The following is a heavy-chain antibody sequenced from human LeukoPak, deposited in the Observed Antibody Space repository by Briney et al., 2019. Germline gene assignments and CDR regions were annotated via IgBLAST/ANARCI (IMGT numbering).Heavy chain of an antibody. V-gene: IGHV4-61*02. CDR1: GGSISSGSYY. CDR3: ARNRSVTTTPGFDH. D-gene: IGHD4-17*01. CDR2: IYTSGST. J-gene: IGHJ4*02. Sequence: PSETLSLTCTVSGGSISSGSYYWSWIRQPAGKGLEWIGRIYTSGSTNYNPSLKSRVTISVDTSKNQFSLKLSSVTAADTAVYYCARNRSVTTTPGFDHWGQGTLVTVSS.